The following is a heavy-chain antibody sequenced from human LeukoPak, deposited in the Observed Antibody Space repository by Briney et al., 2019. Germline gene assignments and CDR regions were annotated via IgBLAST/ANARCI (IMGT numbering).Heavy chain of an antibody. J-gene: IGHJ5*02. CDR1: GGSISSSNYY. D-gene: IGHD3-9*01. CDR2: VYYSGST. V-gene: IGHV4-39*01. Sequence: SETLSLTCTVSGGSISSSNYYWGWIRQPPGKGLEWIGSVYYSGSTYYNPSLKSRATISVDTSKNQFSLKLNSVTAADTAVYYCARRSPHYDILTGPWGQGTLVTVSS. CDR3: ARRSPHYDILTGP.